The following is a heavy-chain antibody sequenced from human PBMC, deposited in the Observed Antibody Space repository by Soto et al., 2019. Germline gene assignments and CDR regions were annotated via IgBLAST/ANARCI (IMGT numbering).Heavy chain of an antibody. CDR1: GYTFTSYG. D-gene: IGHD3-22*01. CDR3: ARVGGDSSGYYLRSDFDY. Sequence: ASVKVSCKASGYTFTSYGISWVRQAPGQGLEWMGWISAYNGNTNYAQKIQGRVTMTTDTSTSTAYMELRSLRSDDTAVYYCARVGGDSSGYYLRSDFDYWGQGTLVTVSS. V-gene: IGHV1-18*01. J-gene: IGHJ4*02. CDR2: ISAYNGNT.